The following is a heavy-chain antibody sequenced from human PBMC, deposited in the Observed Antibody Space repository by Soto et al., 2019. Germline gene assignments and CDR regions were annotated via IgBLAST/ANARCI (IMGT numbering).Heavy chain of an antibody. CDR3: ARDARYYYDSSGYYDGGYFDY. V-gene: IGHV3-30-3*01. CDR2: ISYDGSNK. CDR1: GFTFSSYA. J-gene: IGHJ4*02. Sequence: QVQLVESGGGVVQPGRSLRLSCAASGFTFSSYAMHWVRQAPGKGLEWVAVISYDGSNKYYADSVKGRFTISRDNSKNTLYLQMNSLRAEDTAVYYCARDARYYYDSSGYYDGGYFDYWGQGTLVTVSS. D-gene: IGHD3-22*01.